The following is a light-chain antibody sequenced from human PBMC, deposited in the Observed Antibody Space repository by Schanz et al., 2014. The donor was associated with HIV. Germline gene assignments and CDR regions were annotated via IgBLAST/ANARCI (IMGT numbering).Light chain of an antibody. Sequence: QSVLTQPPSVSAAPGQKVTISCSGSSSNIGNNYVSWYQQFPGTAPKLLIYDNYQRPSGVPDRFSGSKSGTAASLAISGLQAEDEADYYCASWDDSLNGLYVFGPGTKLTVL. CDR1: SSNIGNNY. J-gene: IGLJ1*01. CDR3: ASWDDSLNGLYV. V-gene: IGLV1-51*01. CDR2: DNY.